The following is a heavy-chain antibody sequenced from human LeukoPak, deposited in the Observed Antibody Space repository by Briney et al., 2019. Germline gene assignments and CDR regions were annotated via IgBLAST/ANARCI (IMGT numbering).Heavy chain of an antibody. D-gene: IGHD5-24*01. J-gene: IGHJ3*02. V-gene: IGHV4-34*01. CDR2: INHSGST. CDR1: GGSFSGYY. Sequence: PSETLSLTCAVYGGSFSGYYWSWIRQPPGKGLEWIGEINHSGSTNYNPSLKSRVTISVDTSKNQFSLKLSSVTAADTAVYYCARKGRWLQLVDAFDIWGQGTMVTVSS. CDR3: ARKGRWLQLVDAFDI.